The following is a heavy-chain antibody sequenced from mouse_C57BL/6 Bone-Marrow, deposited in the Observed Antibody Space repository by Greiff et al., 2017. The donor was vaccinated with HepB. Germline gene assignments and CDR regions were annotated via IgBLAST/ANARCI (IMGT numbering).Heavy chain of an antibody. V-gene: IGHV3-8*01. CDR2: ISYSGST. CDR1: GYSITSDY. D-gene: IGHD1-1*01. CDR3: ARFEDYGSSYDWYFDV. Sequence: VQLKESGPGLAKPSQTLSLTCSVTGYSITSDYWNWIRKFPGNKLEYMGYISYSGSTYYNPSLKSRISITRDTSKNQYYLQLNSVTTEDTATYYCARFEDYGSSYDWYFDVWGTGTTVTVSS. J-gene: IGHJ1*03.